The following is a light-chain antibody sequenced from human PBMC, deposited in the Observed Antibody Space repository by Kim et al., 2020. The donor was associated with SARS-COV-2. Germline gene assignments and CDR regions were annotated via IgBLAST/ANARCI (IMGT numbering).Light chain of an antibody. CDR3: GADHGSGSNFVLV. CDR1: SGYSNYK. CDR2: VGTGGIVG. V-gene: IGLV9-49*01. J-gene: IGLJ3*02. Sequence: QPVLTQPPSASASLGASVTLTCTLNSGYSNYKVDWYQQRPGKGPRFVMRVGTGGIVGSKGDGIPDRFSVLGSGLNRYLTIKNIQEEDESDYHCGADHGSGSNFVLVFGGGTQLTVL.